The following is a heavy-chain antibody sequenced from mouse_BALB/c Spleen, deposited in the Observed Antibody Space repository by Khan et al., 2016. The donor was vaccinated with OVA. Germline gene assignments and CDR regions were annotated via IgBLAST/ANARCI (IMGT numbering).Heavy chain of an antibody. Sequence: VQLKESGPGLVKPSQSLSLTCTVTAYSITSDYAWTWIRQFPGNKLEWMGYISYSGSTSYNPSLTSRISITRDTSKNQFFLQLISVTTEDTSTYYCACNRFYYRYSFFDYWGQGTTLTVSS. CDR1: AYSITSDYA. V-gene: IGHV3-2*02. D-gene: IGHD2-14*01. J-gene: IGHJ2*01. CDR2: ISYSGST. CDR3: ACNRFYYRYSFFDY.